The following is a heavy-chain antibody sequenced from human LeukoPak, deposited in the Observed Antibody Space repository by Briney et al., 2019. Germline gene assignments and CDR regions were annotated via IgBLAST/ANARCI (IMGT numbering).Heavy chain of an antibody. V-gene: IGHV4-59*01. CDR3: ATNSKALVVPTGGAFDI. CDR1: GGSLSSFY. D-gene: IGHD7-27*01. Sequence: SETLSPTRTVSGGSLSSFYWSWVRQPPGKGLGWVGYIYYSGSTNYNPSLKSRVTISVDTSKNQFSLKLSSVTAADTAVYYCATNSKALVVPTGGAFDIWGQGTMVTVSS. CDR2: IYYSGST. J-gene: IGHJ3*02.